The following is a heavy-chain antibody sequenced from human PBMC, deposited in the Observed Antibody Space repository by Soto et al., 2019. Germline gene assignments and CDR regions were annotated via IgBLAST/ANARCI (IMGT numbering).Heavy chain of an antibody. Sequence: QVQLVQSGAEEKKPGASVKVSCKASGYTFTTYPMNWLRQAPGQRPEWMGWINVGNGGTKYSQKFQGRVSITRDTPESTAFMQLGRLRSDDTAVYYCATDRGGYCSGGSCPEAWFDPWGQGTLVTVTS. CDR2: INVGNGGT. CDR3: ATDRGGYCSGGSCPEAWFDP. J-gene: IGHJ5*02. D-gene: IGHD2-15*01. V-gene: IGHV1-3*05. CDR1: GYTFTTYP.